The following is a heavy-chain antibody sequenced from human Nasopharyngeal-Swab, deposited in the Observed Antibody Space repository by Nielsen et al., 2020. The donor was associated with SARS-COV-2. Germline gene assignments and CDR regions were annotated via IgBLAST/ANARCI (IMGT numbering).Heavy chain of an antibody. CDR3: ARDGLYSAGGN. D-gene: IGHD5-18*01. CDR2: ISSSSSYI. J-gene: IGHJ4*02. V-gene: IGHV3-21*01. CDR1: GFTFSSYS. Sequence: GESLKISCAASGFTFSSYSMNWVRQAPGKGLEWVSSISSSSSYIYYADSVKGRFTISRDNAKNSLYLQMNSLRAGDTAVYYCARDGLYSAGGNWGQGTLVTVSS.